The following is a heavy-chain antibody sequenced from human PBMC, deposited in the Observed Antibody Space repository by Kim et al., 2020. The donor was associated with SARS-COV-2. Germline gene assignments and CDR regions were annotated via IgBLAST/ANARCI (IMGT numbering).Heavy chain of an antibody. J-gene: IGHJ4*02. D-gene: IGHD3-22*01. V-gene: IGHV3-15*01. CDR3: TTDHYYDSSGYVYFDY. Sequence: PVKGRFTISRDDSKNTLYLQMNSLKTEDTAVYYCTTDHYYDSSGYVYFDYWGQGTLVTVSS.